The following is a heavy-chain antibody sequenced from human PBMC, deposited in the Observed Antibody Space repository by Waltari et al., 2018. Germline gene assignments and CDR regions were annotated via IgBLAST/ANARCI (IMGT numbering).Heavy chain of an antibody. J-gene: IGHJ6*02. CDR2: MNPNSGNT. V-gene: IGHV1-8*03. D-gene: IGHD4-17*01. CDR1: GYTFTSYY. Sequence: QVQLVQSGAEVKKPGASVKVSCTASGYTFTSYYIQRVRQAPGQGREWMGWMNPNSGNTGYAQKFQGRVTITRNTSISTAYMELSSLRSEDTAVYYCARALATVTTFYYYYYGMDVWGQGTTVTVSS. CDR3: ARALATVTTFYYYYYGMDV.